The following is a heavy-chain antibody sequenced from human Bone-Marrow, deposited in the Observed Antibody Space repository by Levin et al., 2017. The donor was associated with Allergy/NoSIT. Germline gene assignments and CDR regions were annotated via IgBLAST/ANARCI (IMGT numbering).Heavy chain of an antibody. CDR1: GYTFSGYY. CDR3: ATLGAKAVAGTNF. Sequence: AASVKVSCKASGYTFSGYYIHWVRQAPGQALEWLGYINPYNHDTYYAQRFQGRVTMTGDTSISTAYMEVSRLRSDDTAIYYCATLGAKAVAGTNFWGQGTLVTVSS. V-gene: IGHV1-2*02. D-gene: IGHD6-19*01. CDR2: INPYNHDT. J-gene: IGHJ4*02.